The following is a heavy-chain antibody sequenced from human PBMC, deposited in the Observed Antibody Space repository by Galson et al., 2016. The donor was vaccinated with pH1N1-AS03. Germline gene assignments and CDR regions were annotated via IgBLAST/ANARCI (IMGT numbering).Heavy chain of an antibody. CDR1: GFTVSSGY. V-gene: IGHV3-66*02. J-gene: IGHJ6*02. CDR2: IHPGGDT. Sequence: SLRLSCAATGFTVSSGYHMSWVRQAPGKGLEWVSVIHPGGDTYNADSVKGRFTISRDSFENTVYLQMNSLRPEDTAVYYCAGDEGFANGINVWGQGTTVTVSS. D-gene: IGHD3-3*01. CDR3: AGDEGFANGINV.